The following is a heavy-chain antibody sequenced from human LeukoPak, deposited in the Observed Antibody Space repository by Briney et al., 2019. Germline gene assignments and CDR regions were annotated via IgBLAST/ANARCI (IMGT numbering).Heavy chain of an antibody. Sequence: GGSLRVSCAASGFTFSSYWMSWVRQAPGKGLEWVANIKKDGSEKYYVHSVKGRFTISRDNAKNSLYLQMNNLRAEDTAVYYCARDLHIDYWGQGTLVTVSS. CDR3: ARDLHIDY. J-gene: IGHJ4*02. V-gene: IGHV3-7*04. CDR1: GFTFSSYW. D-gene: IGHD4-11*01. CDR2: IKKDGSEK.